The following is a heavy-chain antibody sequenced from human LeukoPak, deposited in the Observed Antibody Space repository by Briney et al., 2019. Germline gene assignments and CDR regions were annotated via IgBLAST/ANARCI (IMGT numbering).Heavy chain of an antibody. D-gene: IGHD2-2*01. Sequence: GRSLRLYCAASGFTFSSYAMHWVRQVPGKGLERVTVISYDGSNKYYADSVKGRCTISRDNSKNTVYLQLSSLRAEDTAVYYCARDLFKGSSTSVGYFGMDVWGLGTTVIVSS. CDR1: GFTFSSYA. J-gene: IGHJ6*02. CDR2: ISYDGSNK. CDR3: ARDLFKGSSTSVGYFGMDV. V-gene: IGHV3-30*04.